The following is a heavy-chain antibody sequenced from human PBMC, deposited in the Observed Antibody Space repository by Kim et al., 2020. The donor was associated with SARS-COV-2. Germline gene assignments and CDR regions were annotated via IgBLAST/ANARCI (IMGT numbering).Heavy chain of an antibody. J-gene: IGHJ5*02. D-gene: IGHD6-13*01. V-gene: IGHV4-4*02. CDR3: ARVVAGCSASSCYLDP. Sequence: PSLKSRSTISRDKSKNQFSLRLTLVTAADTAVYYCARVVAGCSASSCYLDPWGQGTLVTVSS.